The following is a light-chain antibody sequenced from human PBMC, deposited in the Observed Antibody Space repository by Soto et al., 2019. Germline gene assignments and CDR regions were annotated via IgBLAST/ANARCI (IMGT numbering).Light chain of an antibody. Sequence: EIVLTQSPVSLSSSPGERVTLSCRASQSVNIYLTWHQQKPGQAPRLLIYDTSNRATGIPPRFNGSGSERDFTLTISSLEPEDSALYYCQQRSSWPLSFGGGTKVDIK. CDR3: QQRSSWPLS. CDR2: DTS. CDR1: QSVNIY. J-gene: IGKJ4*01. V-gene: IGKV3-11*02.